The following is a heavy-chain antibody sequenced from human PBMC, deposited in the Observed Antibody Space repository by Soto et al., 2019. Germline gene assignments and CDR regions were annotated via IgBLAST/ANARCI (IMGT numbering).Heavy chain of an antibody. CDR2: ISGGGVST. CDR3: ARGREAVTGPFDS. V-gene: IGHV3-23*01. J-gene: IGHJ4*02. D-gene: IGHD6-19*01. Sequence: EVQLLESGGGLVQPGGSLRLSCAASGLTFSTYAMNWVRQAPGQGLEWISTISGGGVSTYYADSVKGRFTISRDNSKNTLFMQMNSLRAEDTAIYYCARGREAVTGPFDSWGQGTLVTLSS. CDR1: GLTFSTYA.